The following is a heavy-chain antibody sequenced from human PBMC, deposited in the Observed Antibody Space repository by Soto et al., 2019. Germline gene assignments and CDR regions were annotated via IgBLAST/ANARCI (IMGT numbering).Heavy chain of an antibody. J-gene: IGHJ6*02. V-gene: IGHV4-39*01. D-gene: IGHD4-17*01. CDR3: ARRNGDYGGNYYYGMDV. CDR1: GGSISSSSYY. CDR2: IYYSGST. Sequence: SEALSLTCTVSGGSISSSSYYWGWIRQPPGKGLERIGSIYYSGSTYYNPSLKSRVTISVDASKNQFSLKLSSVTAADTAVYYCARRNGDYGGNYYYGMDVWGQGTTVTVSS.